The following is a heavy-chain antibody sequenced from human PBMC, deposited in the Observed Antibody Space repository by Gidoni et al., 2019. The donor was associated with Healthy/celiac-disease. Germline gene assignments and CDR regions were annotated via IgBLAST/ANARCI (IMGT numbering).Heavy chain of an antibody. J-gene: IGHJ4*02. CDR3: ARKTGGMGYYDSSGYYFDY. Sequence: EVQLLESGGGLVQPGGSLRLSCAASGFTFSSYAMSWVRQAPGKGLELVSIISGSGGSTYYADSVKGRFTISRDNSKNTLYLQMNSLRAEDTAVYYCARKTGGMGYYDSSGYYFDYWGQGTLVTVSS. V-gene: IGHV3-23*01. CDR1: GFTFSSYA. CDR2: ISGSGGST. D-gene: IGHD3-22*01.